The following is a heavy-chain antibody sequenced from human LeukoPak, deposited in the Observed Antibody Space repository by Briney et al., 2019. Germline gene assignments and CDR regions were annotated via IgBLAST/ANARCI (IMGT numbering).Heavy chain of an antibody. V-gene: IGHV3-23*01. CDR1: GFTFGSYD. Sequence: GGSLRLSCAASGFTFGSYDMSWVRQAPGKGLEWVSAISASGGRTYYADSVKGRFTISRDNSKNTMYQQMNSLRAEDTAIYYCARDDAVGGGYLDYWGQGALVTVSS. CDR3: ARDDAVGGGYLDY. J-gene: IGHJ4*02. CDR2: ISASGGRT. D-gene: IGHD6-19*01.